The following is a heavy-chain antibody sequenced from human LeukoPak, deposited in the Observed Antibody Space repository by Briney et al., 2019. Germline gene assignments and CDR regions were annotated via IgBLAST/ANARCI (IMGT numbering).Heavy chain of an antibody. D-gene: IGHD3-22*01. CDR3: ATGYDSSGNSDY. J-gene: IGHJ4*02. CDR1: GGTFSSYA. Sequence: ASVKVSCKASGGTFSSYAISWVRQAPGQGLEWMGRIIPILGIANYAQKFQGRVTITADKSTSTAYMELSSLRSEDTAVYYCATGYDSSGNSDYWGQGTLVTASS. CDR2: IIPILGIA. V-gene: IGHV1-69*04.